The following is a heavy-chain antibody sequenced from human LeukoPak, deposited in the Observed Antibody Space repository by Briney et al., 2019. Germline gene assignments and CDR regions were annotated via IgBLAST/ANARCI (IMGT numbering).Heavy chain of an antibody. V-gene: IGHV4-34*01. J-gene: IGHJ4*02. CDR2: INHSGST. CDR1: GGSFSGYY. D-gene: IGHD6-6*01. CDR3: ASVYSSPDY. Sequence: SQTMSLTCAVYGGSFSGYYWSWIRQPPGKGLEWIGEINHSGSTNYNPSLKSRVTISVDTSKNQFSLKLSSVTAADTAVYYCASVYSSPDYWGQGTLVTVSS.